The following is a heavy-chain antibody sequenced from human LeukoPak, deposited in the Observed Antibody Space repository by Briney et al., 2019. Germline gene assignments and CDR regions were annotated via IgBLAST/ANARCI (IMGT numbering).Heavy chain of an antibody. D-gene: IGHD3-16*02. Sequence: SETLSLTCTVSGGSISSYYWSWIRQHPGKGLEWIGYIYYSGSTYYNPSLKSRVTISVDTSKNQFSLKLSSVTAADTAVYYCARGSYDYVWGSYRQNWFDPWGQGTLVTVSS. CDR3: ARGSYDYVWGSYRQNWFDP. J-gene: IGHJ5*02. V-gene: IGHV4-59*06. CDR1: GGSISSYY. CDR2: IYYSGST.